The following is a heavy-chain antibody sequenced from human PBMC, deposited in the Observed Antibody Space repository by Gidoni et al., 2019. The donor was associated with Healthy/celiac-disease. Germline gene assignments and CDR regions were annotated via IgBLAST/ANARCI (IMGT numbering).Heavy chain of an antibody. CDR2: IVVGSGNT. J-gene: IGHJ6*03. V-gene: IGHV1-58*01. CDR1: GFTFTSSA. D-gene: IGHD4-17*01. CDR3: AAGGDGDYEEGLMDV. Sequence: QLVQSGTEVEKPGTSVKVSCKASGFTFTSSAVQWVRQARGQRLEWIGWIVVGSGNTNYAQKFQERVTITRDMSTSTAYMELSSLSSEDTAVDYCAAGGDGDYEEGLMDVWGKGTTVTVSS.